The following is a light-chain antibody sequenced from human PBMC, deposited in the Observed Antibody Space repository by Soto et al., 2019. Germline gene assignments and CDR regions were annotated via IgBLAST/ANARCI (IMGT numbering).Light chain of an antibody. J-gene: IGKJ5*01. CDR3: QQRGT. V-gene: IGKV3-11*01. CDR2: DAS. CDR1: QSVSSY. Sequence: EIVLTQSPATLSLSPGERATLSCRASQSVSSYLAWYQQKPCQAPRLLIYDASNRATGIPARFSGSGSGTDFTLTISRLEPEDFVVYYCQQRGTFGQGTRLEIK.